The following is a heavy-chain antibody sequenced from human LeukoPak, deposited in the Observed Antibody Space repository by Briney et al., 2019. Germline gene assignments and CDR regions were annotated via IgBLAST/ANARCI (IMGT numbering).Heavy chain of an antibody. Sequence: GGSLRLSCAASGFTVSSNYMSWVRQAPGKGLEWVSVIYSGGSTYYADSVKGRFTISRHNSKNTLYLQMNSLRAEDTAVYYCARGATGLEGRNNAFDIWGQGTMVTVSS. V-gene: IGHV3-53*01. CDR2: IYSGGST. D-gene: IGHD5-12*01. CDR3: ARGATGLEGRNNAFDI. J-gene: IGHJ3*02. CDR1: GFTVSSNY.